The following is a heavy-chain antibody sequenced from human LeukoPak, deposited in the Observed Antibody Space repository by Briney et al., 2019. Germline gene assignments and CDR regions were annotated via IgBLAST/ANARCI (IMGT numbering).Heavy chain of an antibody. D-gene: IGHD6-13*01. J-gene: IGHJ6*03. CDR2: FDPEDGET. V-gene: IGHV1-24*01. CDR3: ATGRTRTPYSSSWYRYYYYMYV. Sequence: ASVKVSCKVSGYTLTELSMHWVRQAPGKGLEWMRGFDPEDGETIYAQKFQGRVTMTEDTSTDTAYMELSSLRSEDTAVYYCATGRTRTPYSSSWYRYYYYMYVWGKGTTVTVSS. CDR1: GYTLTELS.